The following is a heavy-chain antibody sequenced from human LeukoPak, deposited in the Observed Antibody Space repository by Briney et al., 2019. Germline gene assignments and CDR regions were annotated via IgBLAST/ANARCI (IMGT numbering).Heavy chain of an antibody. CDR2: INPNIGGT. J-gene: IGHJ6*02. Sequence: ASVKVSCRASGYQFTGYYLHWVRQAPGQGLEWMGWINPNIGGTHYAQKFQGWVTMTRDTSISTAYMELSSLRSDPTAVYYCARSRNYYDSSGYFYEEEYYYYGMDVWGQGTTVTVSS. D-gene: IGHD3-22*01. V-gene: IGHV1-2*04. CDR3: ARSRNYYDSSGYFYEEEYYYYGMDV. CDR1: GYQFTGYY.